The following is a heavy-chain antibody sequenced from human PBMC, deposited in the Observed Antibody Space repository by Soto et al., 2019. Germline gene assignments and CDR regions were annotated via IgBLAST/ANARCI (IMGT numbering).Heavy chain of an antibody. CDR1: GFTFSSYG. CDR3: AKDSGDGDWFDY. Sequence: QVQLVESGGGVVQPGRSLRLSCAASGFTFSSYGMHWVRQAPGKGLEWVAVISYDGSNKYYADSVKGRFTISRDNSKNTLYLQMNSLRAGDPAVYYCAKDSGDGDWFDYWGQGTLVTVSS. V-gene: IGHV3-30*18. CDR2: ISYDGSNK. J-gene: IGHJ4*02. D-gene: IGHD4-17*01.